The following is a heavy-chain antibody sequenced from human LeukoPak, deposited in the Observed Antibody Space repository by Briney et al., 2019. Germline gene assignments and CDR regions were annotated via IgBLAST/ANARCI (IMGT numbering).Heavy chain of an antibody. V-gene: IGHV1-69*05. CDR3: ASVTVTTWAPDGHMDV. D-gene: IGHD4-11*01. J-gene: IGHJ6*03. CDR1: GGTFSNYA. Sequence: GASVKVSCKASGGTFSNYAISWVRQAPGQGLEWMGRIIPMFGTTNYAQNFQGSVTITTDESTSTAYMEVSSLRIEDTAVYYCASVTVTTWAPDGHMDVWGKGTTVTVSS. CDR2: IIPMFGTT.